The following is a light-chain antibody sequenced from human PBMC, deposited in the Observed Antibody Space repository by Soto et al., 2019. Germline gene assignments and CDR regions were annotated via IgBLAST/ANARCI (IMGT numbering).Light chain of an antibody. V-gene: IGKV3-20*01. CDR2: DAS. J-gene: IGKJ2*01. CDR1: QSVSSTY. CDR3: QQYGSYPKYP. Sequence: VLPQSPGTLSLSPGERVTLSCRASQSVSSTYLAWYQQKPGQAPRLLIYDASRRAPGIPDRFSGSGSGTAFTLTISRLELEDFAVYYCQQYGSYPKYPFGQGTKLEIK.